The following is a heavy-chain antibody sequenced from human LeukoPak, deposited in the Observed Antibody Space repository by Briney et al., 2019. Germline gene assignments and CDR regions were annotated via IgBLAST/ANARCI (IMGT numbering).Heavy chain of an antibody. CDR2: IYYSGST. J-gene: IGHJ6*02. CDR1: GGSISSYY. CDR3: ARDSSRDDYYDSSGYLRPGYYSMDV. D-gene: IGHD3-22*01. V-gene: IGHV4-59*01. Sequence: SETLSLTCTVSGGSISSYYWSWIRQPPGKGLEWIGYIYYSGSTNYNPSLKSRVTISVDTSKNQFSLKLSSVTAADTAVYYCARDSSRDDYYDSSGYLRPGYYSMDVWGQGTTATVSS.